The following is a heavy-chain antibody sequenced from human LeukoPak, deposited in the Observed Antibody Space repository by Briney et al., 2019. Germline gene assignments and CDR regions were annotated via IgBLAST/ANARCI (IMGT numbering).Heavy chain of an antibody. V-gene: IGHV4-39*01. CDR2: IYYSGST. Sequence: SETLSLTCTVSGGSISSSSYYWGWIRQPPGKGLEWIGSIYYSGSTYYNPSLKSRVTISVDTSKNQFSLKLSSVTAAATAVYYCARLVRYYDRSGRDYFDYWAQGTLVTVSP. CDR1: GGSISSSSYY. J-gene: IGHJ4*02. CDR3: ARLVRYYDRSGRDYFDY. D-gene: IGHD3-22*01.